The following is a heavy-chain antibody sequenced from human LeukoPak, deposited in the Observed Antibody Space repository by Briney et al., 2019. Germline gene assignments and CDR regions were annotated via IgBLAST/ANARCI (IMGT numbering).Heavy chain of an antibody. V-gene: IGHV3-23*01. CDR1: GFIFSNYA. Sequence: GASLRLSCAASGFIFSNYAMYWVRQAPGKGLEWVSAISGRSDNTYYADSVKGRFTLSRDSSKNTLYLQMNSLRADDTAVYYCAKWGDYDVLTGYYVSDFWGQGTLVAVSS. D-gene: IGHD3-9*01. J-gene: IGHJ4*02. CDR2: ISGRSDNT. CDR3: AKWGDYDVLTGYYVSDF.